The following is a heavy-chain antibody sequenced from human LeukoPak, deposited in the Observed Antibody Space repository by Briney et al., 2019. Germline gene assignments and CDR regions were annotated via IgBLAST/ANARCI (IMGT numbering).Heavy chain of an antibody. CDR2: IYPGDSDT. CDR3: ARVRPQDAFDI. V-gene: IGHV5-51*01. J-gene: IGHJ3*02. Sequence: GESLKISCKGSGYSSTSYWIGWVRQMPGKGLEWMGIIYPGDSDTRYSPSFQGQVTISADKSISTAYLQWSSLKASDIAMYYCARVRPQDAFDIWGQGTMVTVSS. CDR1: GYSSTSYW.